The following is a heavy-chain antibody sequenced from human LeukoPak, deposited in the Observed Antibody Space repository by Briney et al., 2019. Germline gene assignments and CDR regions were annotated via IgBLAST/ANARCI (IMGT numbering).Heavy chain of an antibody. V-gene: IGHV1-8*01. J-gene: IGHJ6*02. Sequence: ASVKVSCKASGYTFTSYDINWVRQATGQGLEWMGWMNPNSGNTGYAQKFQGRVTMTRNTSISTAYMELSSLRSEDTAVYYCARGGQWLDPGAYYYYGMDVWGQGTTVTVSS. D-gene: IGHD6-19*01. CDR3: ARGGQWLDPGAYYYYGMDV. CDR1: GYTFTSYD. CDR2: MNPNSGNT.